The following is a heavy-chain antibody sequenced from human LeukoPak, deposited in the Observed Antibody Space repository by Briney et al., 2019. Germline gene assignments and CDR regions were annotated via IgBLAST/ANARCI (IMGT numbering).Heavy chain of an antibody. Sequence: GGSLRLSCAASGFTFSSYAMHWVRQAPGKGLEYVSAISSNGGSTYYANSVKGRFTISRDNSKNTLYLQMGSLRAEDMAVYYCAKDPHYYDSSGYSISFFVYWGQGTLVTVSS. V-gene: IGHV3-64*01. CDR1: GFTFSSYA. CDR3: AKDPHYYDSSGYSISFFVY. J-gene: IGHJ4*02. D-gene: IGHD3-22*01. CDR2: ISSNGGST.